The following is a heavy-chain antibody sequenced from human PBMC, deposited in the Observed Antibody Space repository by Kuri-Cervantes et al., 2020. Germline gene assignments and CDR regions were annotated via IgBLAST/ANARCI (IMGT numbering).Heavy chain of an antibody. D-gene: IGHD2-15*01. V-gene: IGHV4-61*08. Sequence: GSLRLSCTVSGASVTSGGYYWSWIRQPPGKRLELIGCISYSGSTNYSPSLKSRVTISVDTSKNQFSLKLSSVTAADTAVYYCAREVDYFDYWGQGTLVTVSS. J-gene: IGHJ4*02. CDR3: AREVDYFDY. CDR1: GASVTSGGYY. CDR2: ISYSGST.